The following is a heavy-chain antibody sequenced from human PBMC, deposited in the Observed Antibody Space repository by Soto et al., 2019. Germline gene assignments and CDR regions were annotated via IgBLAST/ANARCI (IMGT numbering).Heavy chain of an antibody. CDR2: IHDSGST. Sequence: QVQLQESGPGLVKPSETLSLTCTVSGGSISSGGHYWNWIRQYPGKGLEWIGYIHDSGSTYYNPSLKSRVIISLDSSKNLFSLKLTSVTAADTAVYFCASESQNLYYNFWSGYYNFWDQGTLVTVSS. CDR1: GGSISSGGHY. CDR3: ASESQNLYYNFWSGYYNF. D-gene: IGHD3-3*01. J-gene: IGHJ4*02. V-gene: IGHV4-31*03.